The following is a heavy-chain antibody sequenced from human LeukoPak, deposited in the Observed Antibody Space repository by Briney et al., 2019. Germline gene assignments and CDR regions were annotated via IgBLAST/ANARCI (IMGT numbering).Heavy chain of an antibody. Sequence: GGSLRLSCAASGFTFSSYGMHWVRQAPGKGLEWVAFIPDDGNNVYYSDSVRGRFTVSSDSSRNTLYLQMNSLRVEDSALYYCAGGTYYSDYWGQGTLVTVSS. CDR2: IPDDGNNV. CDR3: AGGTYYSDY. J-gene: IGHJ4*02. V-gene: IGHV3-30*03. D-gene: IGHD1-7*01. CDR1: GFTFSSYG.